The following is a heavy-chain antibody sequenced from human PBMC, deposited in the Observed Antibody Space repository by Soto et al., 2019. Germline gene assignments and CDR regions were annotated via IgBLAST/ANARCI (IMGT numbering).Heavy chain of an antibody. CDR3: ARKRVARSGYYFDY. D-gene: IGHD3-22*01. CDR2: IIPIFGTA. J-gene: IGHJ4*02. Sequence: GASVKVPCKASGGTFSSYAISWVRQAPGQGLEWMGGIIPIFGTANYAQKFQGRVTITADESTSTAYMELSSLRSEDTAVYYCARKRVARSGYYFDYWGQGTLVTVSS. V-gene: IGHV1-69*13. CDR1: GGTFSSYA.